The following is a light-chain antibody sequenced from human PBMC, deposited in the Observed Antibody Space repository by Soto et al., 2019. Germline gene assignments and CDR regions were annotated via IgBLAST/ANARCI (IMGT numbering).Light chain of an antibody. CDR2: GAS. Sequence: EIVLTQSPGTLSLSPGERATLSCRASQSVSSNYLAWYQQKPGQAPRLLIYGASSRATGIPDRFSGSVSGTDFTLTISRLEPEDFAVYYCQQRSNWPLTFGGGTKVEIK. CDR1: QSVSSNY. J-gene: IGKJ4*01. CDR3: QQRSNWPLT. V-gene: IGKV3D-20*02.